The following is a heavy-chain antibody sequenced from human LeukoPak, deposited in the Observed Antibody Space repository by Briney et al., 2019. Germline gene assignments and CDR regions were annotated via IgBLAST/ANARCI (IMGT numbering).Heavy chain of an antibody. CDR1: GYSFTSYW. J-gene: IGHJ3*02. CDR3: ARVVAAAGAGDAFDI. V-gene: IGHV5-51*01. Sequence: GESLKIPCKGSGYSFTSYWIGWVRQMPGKGLEWMGIIYPGDSDTRYSPSFQGQVTISADKSISTAYLQWSSLKASDTAMYYCARVVAAAGAGDAFDIWGQGTMVTVSS. D-gene: IGHD6-13*01. CDR2: IYPGDSDT.